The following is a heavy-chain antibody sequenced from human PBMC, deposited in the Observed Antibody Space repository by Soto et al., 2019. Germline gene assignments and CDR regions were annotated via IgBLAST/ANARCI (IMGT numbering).Heavy chain of an antibody. CDR2: IIPIFGTA. CDR3: ARDRRNCGGDCYDYYYYCMDG. Sequence: SVKVSCKASGGTFSIYAISWVLQAPGQGLEWMGGIIPIFGTANYAQKFQGRVTITADESTSTAYMELSSLRSEDTAVYYCARDRRNCGGDCYDYYYYCMDGWGQGTTVTVSS. D-gene: IGHD2-21*02. CDR1: GGTFSIYA. V-gene: IGHV1-69*13. J-gene: IGHJ6*02.